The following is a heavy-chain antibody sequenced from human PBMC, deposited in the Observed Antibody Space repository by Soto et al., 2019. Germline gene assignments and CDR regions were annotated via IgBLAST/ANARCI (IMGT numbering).Heavy chain of an antibody. D-gene: IGHD6-6*01. CDR2: ISYDGSNK. Sequence: GGSLRLSCAASGFTFSSYAMHWVRQAPGKGLEWVAVISYDGSNKYYADSVKGRFTISRDNSKNTLYLQMNSLRAEDTAVYYCASQSSFIAARAAPFDYWGQGTLVTVSS. CDR3: ASQSSFIAARAAPFDY. CDR1: GFTFSSYA. V-gene: IGHV3-30-3*01. J-gene: IGHJ4*02.